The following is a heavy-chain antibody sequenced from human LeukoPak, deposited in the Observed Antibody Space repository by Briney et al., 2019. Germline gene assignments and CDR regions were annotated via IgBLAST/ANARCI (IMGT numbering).Heavy chain of an antibody. D-gene: IGHD2-15*01. CDR3: ARNRDRGGSCLLDY. J-gene: IGHJ4*02. V-gene: IGHV3-33*01. Sequence: PGGSLRLSCAASGFTFSSYGMPWVRQAPGKGLEWVAVIWYDGSNKYYADSVKGRFTISRDDSKNTLYLQMNSLRAEDTAVYYCARNRDRGGSCLLDYWGQGTLVTVSS. CDR1: GFTFSSYG. CDR2: IWYDGSNK.